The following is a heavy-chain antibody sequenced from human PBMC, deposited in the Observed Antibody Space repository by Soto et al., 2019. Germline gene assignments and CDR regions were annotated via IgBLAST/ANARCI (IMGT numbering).Heavy chain of an antibody. D-gene: IGHD3-10*01. CDR1: GGSFSGYY. Sequence: SETLSLTCAVYGGSFSGYYWSWIRQPPGKGLEWIGEINHSGSTNYNPSLKSRVTISVDTSKNQFSLKLSSVTAADTAVYYCARSEYVLLWFGELLQTPTFDYWGQGTPVTVSS. CDR3: ARSEYVLLWFGELLQTPTFDY. V-gene: IGHV4-34*01. J-gene: IGHJ4*02. CDR2: INHSGST.